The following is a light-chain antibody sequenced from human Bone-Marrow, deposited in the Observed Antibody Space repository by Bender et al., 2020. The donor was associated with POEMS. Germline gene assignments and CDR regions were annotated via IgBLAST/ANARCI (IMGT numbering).Light chain of an antibody. V-gene: IGLV3-1*01. J-gene: IGLJ2*01. CDR2: QDT. CDR3: QVWDSSRDHVV. Sequence: SYGLTQPPSVSVSPGQTASISCSGDTLGNHYASWYQQKPGQSPILVIYQDTQRPSGIPERFSGSNSGNTATLTISGTQAMDEADYFCQVWDSSRDHVVFGGGTKLTVL. CDR1: TLGNHY.